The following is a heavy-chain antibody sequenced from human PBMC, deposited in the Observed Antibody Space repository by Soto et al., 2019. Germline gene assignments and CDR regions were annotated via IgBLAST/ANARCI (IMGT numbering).Heavy chain of an antibody. CDR2: ISGSGGST. J-gene: IGHJ4*02. CDR1: GFTFSSYA. CDR3: AKDRSSGWFPPHFDY. V-gene: IGHV3-23*01. D-gene: IGHD6-19*01. Sequence: GGSLRLSCAASGFTFSSYAMSWVRQAPGKGLEWVSAISGSGGSTYYADSVKGRFTISRDNSKNTLYLQMNSLRAEDTAVYYCAKDRSSGWFPPHFDYWGQGTLVTVSS.